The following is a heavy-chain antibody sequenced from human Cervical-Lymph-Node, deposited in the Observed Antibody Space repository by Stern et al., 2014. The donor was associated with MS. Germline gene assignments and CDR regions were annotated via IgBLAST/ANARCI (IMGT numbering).Heavy chain of an antibody. V-gene: IGHV1-69*01. CDR1: GGSFSSYA. CDR2: IIHIFGTA. Sequence: VQLLESGAEVKKPGSSVKVSCKASGGSFSSYAISWVRQAPGQGLEWMGGIIHIFGTANYAQKFQGRVTITADESTSTAYMELSSLRSEDTAVYYCAVRKTVSSSWYRNWFDPWGQGTLVTVSS. D-gene: IGHD6-13*01. J-gene: IGHJ5*02. CDR3: AVRKTVSSSWYRNWFDP.